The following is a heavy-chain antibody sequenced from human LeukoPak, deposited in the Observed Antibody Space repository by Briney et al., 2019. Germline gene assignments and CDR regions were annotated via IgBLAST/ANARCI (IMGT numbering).Heavy chain of an antibody. Sequence: GASVKVSCKASGYTFTTFSINWVRQAPGQGLEWMGWINTNTGRPTYVQGFTGRFVFSLDTSVSTAYLQISSLKAEDTAVYYCARAVRPTTPSIVVVVAATAYDYWGQGTLVTVSS. J-gene: IGHJ4*02. V-gene: IGHV7-4-1*02. CDR2: INTNTGRP. CDR1: GYTFTTFS. CDR3: ARAVRPTTPSIVVVVAATAYDY. D-gene: IGHD2-15*01.